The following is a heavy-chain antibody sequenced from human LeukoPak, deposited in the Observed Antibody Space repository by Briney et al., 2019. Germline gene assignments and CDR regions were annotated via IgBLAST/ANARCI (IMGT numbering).Heavy chain of an antibody. J-gene: IGHJ4*02. CDR2: IYYSGST. Sequence: SETLSLTCTVSGGSISSSSYYWGWIRQPPGKGLEWIGSIYYSGSTYYNPSLKSRVTISVDTSKNQFPLKLSSVTAADTAVYYCARVGLGELLGEENDYWGQGTLVTVSS. D-gene: IGHD3-10*01. CDR1: GGSISSSSYY. V-gene: IGHV4-39*01. CDR3: ARVGLGELLGEENDY.